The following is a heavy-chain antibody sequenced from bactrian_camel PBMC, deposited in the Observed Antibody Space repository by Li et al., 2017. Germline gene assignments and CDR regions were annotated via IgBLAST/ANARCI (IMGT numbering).Heavy chain of an antibody. Sequence: HVQLVESGGGSVQTGGSLKLSCVGSGFTFSDYYMSWVRQAPGKHLQWVASIYADGSETQYHWSVKGRFTISQDNAKNTVYLQMNSVKPEDTAMYYCAADPGLCRGDWSRTGDYYYRGQGTQVTVS. J-gene: IGHJ4*01. CDR2: IYADGSET. V-gene: IGHV3-2*01. D-gene: IGHD7*01. CDR1: GFTFSDYY. CDR3: AADPGLCRGDWSRTGDYYY.